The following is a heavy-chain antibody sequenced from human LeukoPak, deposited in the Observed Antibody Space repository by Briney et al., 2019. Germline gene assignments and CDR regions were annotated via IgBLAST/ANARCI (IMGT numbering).Heavy chain of an antibody. CDR3: TGVLSSGKNSIDAFDI. D-gene: IGHD3-22*01. CDR1: GYTFTSYG. V-gene: IGHV1-18*01. Sequence: ASVKVSCKASGYTFTSYGISWVRQAPGQGLEWMGWISAYNGNTNYAQKLQGRVTMTTDTSTSTAYMELRNLRSDNTAVYYCTGVLSSGKNSIDAFDIWGQGTMVTVSS. J-gene: IGHJ3*02. CDR2: ISAYNGNT.